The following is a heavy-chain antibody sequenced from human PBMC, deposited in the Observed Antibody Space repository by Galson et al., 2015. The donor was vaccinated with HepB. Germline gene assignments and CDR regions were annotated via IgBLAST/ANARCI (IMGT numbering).Heavy chain of an antibody. CDR3: IGWLDSDYDSTFDY. D-gene: IGHD5-12*01. CDR2: IRSKANSYAT. CDR1: GFTFSGSA. V-gene: IGHV3-73*01. J-gene: IGHJ4*02. Sequence: SLRLSCAASGFTFSGSAMHWVRQASGKGLEWVGRIRSKANSYATACAASVKGRFTISRDDSKNTAYLQMNSLKTEDTAVYYCIGWLDSDYDSTFDYWGQGTLVTVSS.